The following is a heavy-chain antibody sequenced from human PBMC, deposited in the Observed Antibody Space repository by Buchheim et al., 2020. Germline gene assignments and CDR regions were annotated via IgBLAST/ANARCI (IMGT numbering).Heavy chain of an antibody. V-gene: IGHV3-48*02. D-gene: IGHD1-26*01. CDR3: ARRGVREFDY. J-gene: IGHJ4*02. CDR2: ISSGNTITT. CDR1: GFTFSSYS. Sequence: DVQLVESGGGLIQPGGSLRLSCAASGFTFSSYSMNWVRQAPGKGLEWVSYISSGNTITTHYADSVLGRFTISRDNAKNSLYLQMNSLRDEDTAVYYCARRGVREFDYWGRGTL.